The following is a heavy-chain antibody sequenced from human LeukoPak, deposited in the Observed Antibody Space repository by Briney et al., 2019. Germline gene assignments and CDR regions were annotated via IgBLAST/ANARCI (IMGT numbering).Heavy chain of an antibody. Sequence: ASVKVSCKASGYTFTSYAMHWVRQAPGQRLEWMGWINAGNGNTKYSQEFQGRVTITRDTSASTAYMELSSLRSEDMAVYYCARSIYGVGGYYYYMDVWGKGTTVTVSS. D-gene: IGHD4-17*01. CDR2: INAGNGNT. J-gene: IGHJ6*03. V-gene: IGHV1-3*03. CDR1: GYTFTSYA. CDR3: ARSIYGVGGYYYYMDV.